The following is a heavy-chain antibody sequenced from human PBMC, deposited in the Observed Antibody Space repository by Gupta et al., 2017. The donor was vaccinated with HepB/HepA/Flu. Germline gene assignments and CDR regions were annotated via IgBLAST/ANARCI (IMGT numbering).Heavy chain of an antibody. CDR3: AKGGTRVSAFDN. Sequence: EVQLVESGGNLVQPGRSLRLSCTVSGFTFDEYAMHWVRQVPGKGLEWVASISWNGNSIAYADSVKGRFTISRDNTKNSLSLQMNSLRPEDTALYYCAKGGTRVSAFDNWGQGTMVTVSS. J-gene: IGHJ3*02. CDR2: ISWNGNSI. D-gene: IGHD1-1*01. CDR1: GFTFDEYA. V-gene: IGHV3-9*01.